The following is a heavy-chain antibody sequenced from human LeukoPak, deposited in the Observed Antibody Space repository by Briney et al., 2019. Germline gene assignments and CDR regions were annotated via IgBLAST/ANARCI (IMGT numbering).Heavy chain of an antibody. CDR2: ISSSSSYI. CDR1: GFTFSSYS. J-gene: IGHJ4*02. D-gene: IGHD2-21*01. Sequence: GGSLRLSCAASGFTFSSYSMNWVRQAPGKGLEWVSSISSSSSYIYYADSVKGRFTISRDNAKNPLYLQMNSLRAEDTAVYYCARELNCGGDCYSHADDYWGQGTLVTVSS. CDR3: ARELNCGGDCYSHADDY. V-gene: IGHV3-21*01.